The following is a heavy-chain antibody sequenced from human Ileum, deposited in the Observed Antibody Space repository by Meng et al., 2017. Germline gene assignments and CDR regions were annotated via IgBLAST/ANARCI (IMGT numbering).Heavy chain of an antibody. CDR1: GESFTDYY. Sequence: QLQLMRWGAGMLKPQETLSLPCNVFGESFTDYYWNWIRQPPRKGLEWIGEIHYSGSTNYNPSLESRVTISEDTSQKQFSLRLSYVTAADTAVYYCARRIRGGSYLGWGQGTLVTVSS. CDR3: ARRIRGGSYLG. J-gene: IGHJ4*02. V-gene: IGHV4-34*01. D-gene: IGHD1-26*01. CDR2: IHYSGST.